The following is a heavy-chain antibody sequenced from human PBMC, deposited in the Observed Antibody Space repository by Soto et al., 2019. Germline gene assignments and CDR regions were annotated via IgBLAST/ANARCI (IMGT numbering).Heavy chain of an antibody. V-gene: IGHV1-46*01. CDR2: INPSAGTT. CDR1: GYSFTSYY. J-gene: IGHJ4*02. D-gene: IGHD3-16*02. Sequence: QVQLVQSGAEVKKPGASVNVSCKASGYSFTSYYMYWVRQAPGQGLEWMGIINPSAGTTSFAQKCQGCVTMTMDPSTSTVYMELSSLRSEDTALYYCARGRGGSYPAEYWGQGTLVTVSS. CDR3: ARGRGGSYPAEY.